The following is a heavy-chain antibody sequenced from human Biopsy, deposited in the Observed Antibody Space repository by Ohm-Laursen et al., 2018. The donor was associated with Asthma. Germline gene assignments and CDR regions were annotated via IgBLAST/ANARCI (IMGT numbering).Heavy chain of an antibody. D-gene: IGHD1-7*01. V-gene: IGHV3-11*01. Sequence: RLSCAASGFTFSDYYMSWIRQAPGKGLEWVSYISSSGATIYYADSVRGRFTISRDNAKNSLYLQMNSLRAEDTAVYYCARVMELELLDYWGQGTLVTVSS. CDR2: ISSSGATI. CDR3: ARVMELELLDY. CDR1: GFTFSDYY. J-gene: IGHJ4*02.